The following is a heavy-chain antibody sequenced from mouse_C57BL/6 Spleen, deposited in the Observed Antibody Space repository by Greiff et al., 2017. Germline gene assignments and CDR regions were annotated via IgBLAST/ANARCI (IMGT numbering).Heavy chain of an antibody. Sequence: EVQRVESEGGLVQPGSSMKLSCTASGFTFSDYYMAWVRQVPEKGLEWVANINYDGSSTYYLDSLKSRFIISRDNAKNILYLQMSSLKSEDTATYYCARDLHYYGRPLGMDYWGQGTSVTVSS. V-gene: IGHV5-16*01. CDR2: INYDGSST. CDR1: GFTFSDYY. J-gene: IGHJ4*01. CDR3: ARDLHYYGRPLGMDY. D-gene: IGHD1-1*01.